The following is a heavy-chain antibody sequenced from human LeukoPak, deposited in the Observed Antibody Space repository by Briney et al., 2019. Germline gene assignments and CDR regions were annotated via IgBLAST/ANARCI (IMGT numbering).Heavy chain of an antibody. J-gene: IGHJ4*02. V-gene: IGHV4-39*07. CDR1: GGSISSANYY. CDR2: IYYSGST. D-gene: IGHD6-19*01. Sequence: PSETLSLTCAVSGGSISSANYYWGWIRQPPGKGLEWIGSIYYSGSTYYNPSLKSRVTISVDTSKNQFSLKLSSVTAADTAVYYCARDLLRVAGTMEFDYWGQGTLVTVSS. CDR3: ARDLLRVAGTMEFDY.